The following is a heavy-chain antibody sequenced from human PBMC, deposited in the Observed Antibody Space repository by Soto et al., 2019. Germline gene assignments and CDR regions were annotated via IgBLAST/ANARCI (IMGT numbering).Heavy chain of an antibody. D-gene: IGHD6-19*01. Sequence: EVQLVESGGGLIQPGESLRLSCAASGFTVSISYMSWVRQAPGKGLEWVSTIYRDGSTYYADSVEGRFTISRDNSKNTLYLQMNSLRAEDTATYYCARGKGIGWYESSDYWGQGTSVTVSS. CDR3: ARGKGIGWYESSDY. J-gene: IGHJ4*02. CDR2: IYRDGST. CDR1: GFTVSISY. V-gene: IGHV3-53*01.